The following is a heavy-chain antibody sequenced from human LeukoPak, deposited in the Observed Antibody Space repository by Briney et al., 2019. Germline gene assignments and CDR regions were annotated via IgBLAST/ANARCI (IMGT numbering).Heavy chain of an antibody. D-gene: IGHD1-26*01. CDR1: GYSFTSYW. J-gene: IGHJ4*02. V-gene: IGHV5-51*01. CDR3: ARRALQWELLDY. Sequence: GESLKISCMGSGYSFTSYWMGWVRQMPGKGLEWMGIIYPGDSDTRYSPSFEGQVTISVDRSISTAYLQWSSLKASDTAMYYCARRALQWELLDYWGQGTLVTVSS. CDR2: IYPGDSDT.